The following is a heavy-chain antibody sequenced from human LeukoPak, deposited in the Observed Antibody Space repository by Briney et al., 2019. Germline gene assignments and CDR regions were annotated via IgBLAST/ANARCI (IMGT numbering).Heavy chain of an antibody. CDR3: AKGVYGSRSTSFADN. D-gene: IGHD3-10*01. Sequence: GGSLRLSCVVSGFTFSSYGMHWVRQAPGKGLEWAAAIPHDLSQKYYADPVKGRFTISRDNSKNTLYLQMNSLRVEDTAVYYCAKGVYGSRSTSFADNWGQGTLVIVSS. V-gene: IGHV3-30*18. J-gene: IGHJ4*02. CDR2: IPHDLSQK. CDR1: GFTFSSYG.